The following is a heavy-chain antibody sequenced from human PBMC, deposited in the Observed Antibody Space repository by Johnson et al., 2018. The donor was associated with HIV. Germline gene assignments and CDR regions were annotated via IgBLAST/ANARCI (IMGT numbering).Heavy chain of an antibody. CDR1: GFTFSRYA. CDR3: VLEVGDNVRGLLGLRWAM. CDR2: ISYDGSNK. Sequence: QVQLVESGGGVVQPGRSLRLSCVASGFTFSRYAMHWVRQAPGKGLEWVAVISYDGSNKYYADYVKGRFTISRDNAKNSLYLQMNSGCFHALGPASSVLEVGDNVRGLLGLRWAMWG. V-gene: IGHV3-30-3*02. J-gene: IGHJ1*01. D-gene: IGHD3-10*02.